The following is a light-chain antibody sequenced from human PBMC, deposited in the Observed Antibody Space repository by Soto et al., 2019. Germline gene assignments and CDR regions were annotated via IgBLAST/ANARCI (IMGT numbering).Light chain of an antibody. J-gene: IGKJ5*01. CDR2: DAS. CDR3: QQRISWPPT. V-gene: IGKV3-11*01. Sequence: EIVLTQSPATLSLSPGERATVSCRASQSVNTLVAWYQQKPGQAPRLLIYDASNRATDIPARFSGSGSGADFTLTISSLEPEDFAVYYCQQRISWPPTFGQGTRLETK. CDR1: QSVNTL.